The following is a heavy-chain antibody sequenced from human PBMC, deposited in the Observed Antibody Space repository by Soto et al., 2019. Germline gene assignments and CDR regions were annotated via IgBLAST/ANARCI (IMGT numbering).Heavy chain of an antibody. J-gene: IGHJ4*02. D-gene: IGHD6-13*01. CDR1: GFTFSSYA. CDR2: ISGSGGSK. Sequence: GGSLRLSCAASGFTFSSYAMSWVRQAPGKGLEWVSAISGSGGSKYYADSVKGRFTISRDNSKNTLYLQMNSRRAEDTAVYYCAKVAIAAAGPYYFDYWGQGTLVTVSS. V-gene: IGHV3-23*01. CDR3: AKVAIAAAGPYYFDY.